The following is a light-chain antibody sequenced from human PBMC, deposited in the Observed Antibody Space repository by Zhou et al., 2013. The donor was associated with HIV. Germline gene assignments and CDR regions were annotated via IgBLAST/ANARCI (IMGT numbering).Light chain of an antibody. V-gene: IGKV1-27*01. CDR2: AAS. Sequence: IQLTQSPSSLSASVGDRVTITCRASQDINSALAWYQQKPGKVPNLLIYAASTLQSGVPSRFSGSGSGTDFTLTISDLQPEDVGTFYCQGYPPGSRTFGPGPKVEI. CDR1: QDINSA. CDR3: QGYPPGSRT. J-gene: IGKJ1*01.